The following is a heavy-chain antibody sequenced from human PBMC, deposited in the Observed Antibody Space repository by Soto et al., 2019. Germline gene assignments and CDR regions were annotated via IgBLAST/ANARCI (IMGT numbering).Heavy chain of an antibody. CDR3: ARNSFPPAYFLDF. J-gene: IGHJ4*02. CDR1: GYTFINHG. Sequence: QVQLVQSXXXXKKPGASVKVSCKASGYTFINHGISWVRQAPGQGLEWMGLISGHNGKTNYAQKVPGKVTMTTDTSNSTAFMELRSLRSDDTAVYYCARNSFPPAYFLDFWGQGTLVSVSS. V-gene: IGHV1-18*04. D-gene: IGHD1-26*01. CDR2: ISGHNGKT.